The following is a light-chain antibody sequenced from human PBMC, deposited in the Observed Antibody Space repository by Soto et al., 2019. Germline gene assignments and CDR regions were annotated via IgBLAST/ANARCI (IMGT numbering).Light chain of an antibody. Sequence: DIQMTQSPSSLSASVGDRVTITCRARQNIGTQLNWYQHKPGKAPTVVIYTASTLQSGVPSRFSRSGSGTDFALTISSLQPEDAATYYCQQSYSSLVYNFGPGTKLEIK. V-gene: IGKV1-39*01. J-gene: IGKJ2*01. CDR1: QNIGTQ. CDR2: TAS. CDR3: QQSYSSLVYN.